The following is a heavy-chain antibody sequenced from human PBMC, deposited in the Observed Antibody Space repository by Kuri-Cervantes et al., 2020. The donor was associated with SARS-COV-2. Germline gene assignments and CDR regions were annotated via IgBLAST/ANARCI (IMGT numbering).Heavy chain of an antibody. Sequence: LSLTCTVSGGSISSSSYYWGWIRQAPGKGLEWVSYISSSGSTIYYADSVKGRFTISRDNAKNSLYPQMNSLRAEDTAVYYCPRGETEPGIAVAGRGGLGFDYWGQGTLVTVSS. CDR3: PRGETEPGIAVAGRGGLGFDY. J-gene: IGHJ4*02. CDR1: GGSISSSSYY. D-gene: IGHD6-19*01. V-gene: IGHV3-11*04. CDR2: ISSSGSTI.